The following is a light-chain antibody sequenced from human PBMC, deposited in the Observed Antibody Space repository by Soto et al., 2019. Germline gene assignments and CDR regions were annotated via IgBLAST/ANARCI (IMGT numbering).Light chain of an antibody. V-gene: IGKV3-20*01. J-gene: IGKJ1*01. CDR3: QQYSSTFWT. Sequence: IVLTQSPCTLSLSPGERTTLSCRASQSISSSYLAWYQQKPGQAPRLLVYGASSRATGIPDRFSGSGSGTDFTLTISRLEPEDFALYYCQQYSSTFWTLGQGTKVDIK. CDR1: QSISSSY. CDR2: GAS.